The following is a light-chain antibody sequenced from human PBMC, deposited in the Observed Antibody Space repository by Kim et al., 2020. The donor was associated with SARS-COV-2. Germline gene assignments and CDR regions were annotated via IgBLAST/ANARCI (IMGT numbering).Light chain of an antibody. V-gene: IGKV1-39*01. Sequence: GDRVTITCRASQSISTYLNWYQQKPGKAPKLLIYTASSLQSGVPAGFSGSGSGTDFTLTISCLQPEDFATYYCQQSYSTPLTFGGGTKVDIK. CDR1: QSISTY. CDR3: QQSYSTPLT. CDR2: TAS. J-gene: IGKJ4*01.